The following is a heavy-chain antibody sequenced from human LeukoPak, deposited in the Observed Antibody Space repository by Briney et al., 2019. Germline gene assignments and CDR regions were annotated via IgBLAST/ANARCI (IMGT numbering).Heavy chain of an antibody. CDR2: INHSGCT. CDR3: ARMWRWGYCSGTSCYAGAAHYGTDV. V-gene: IGHV4-34*01. D-gene: IGHD2-2*01. Sequence: SETLSLTCAVYGGSFSGYYWSWIRQPPGKGLEWIGEINHSGCTNYNPSLKSRVTISVDTSKNQFSLKLSSVTAADTAVYYCARMWRWGYCSGTSCYAGAAHYGTDVWGQGTTVNVFS. CDR1: GGSFSGYY. J-gene: IGHJ6*02.